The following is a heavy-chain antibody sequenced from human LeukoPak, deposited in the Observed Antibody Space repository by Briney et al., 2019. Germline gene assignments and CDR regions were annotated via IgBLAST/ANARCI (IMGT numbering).Heavy chain of an antibody. Sequence: GGSLRLSCAASGFTFSDYAMSWVRQAPGKGLEWFSGITDSGGDTYYADYVKGRFTISRDNSKNTLELQMSSLRAEDTAIYYCAKGSASSRPYYFDYWGQGALVTVSS. CDR1: GFTFSDYA. J-gene: IGHJ4*02. CDR3: AKGSASSRPYYFDY. V-gene: IGHV3-23*01. CDR2: ITDSGGDT. D-gene: IGHD6-19*01.